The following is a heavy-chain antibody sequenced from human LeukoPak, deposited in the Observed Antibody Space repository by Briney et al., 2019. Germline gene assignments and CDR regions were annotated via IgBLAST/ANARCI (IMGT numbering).Heavy chain of an antibody. CDR2: IYYSGNT. CDR3: ARQYGPGYSSTWYFDY. V-gene: IGHV4-39*01. CDR1: GGTISSSAYS. D-gene: IGHD6-13*01. J-gene: IGHJ4*02. Sequence: SETLSITCTVSGGTISSSAYSWGWIRQPPGKGLEWIGNIYYSGNTYYNPSLKSRVTISVDTSKNQFSLKLNSVTAADTAVYYCARQYGPGYSSTWYFDYWGQGTLVTVSS.